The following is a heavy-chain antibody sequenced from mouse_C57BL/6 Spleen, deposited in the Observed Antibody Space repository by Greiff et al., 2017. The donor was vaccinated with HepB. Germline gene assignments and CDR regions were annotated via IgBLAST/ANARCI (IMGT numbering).Heavy chain of an antibody. V-gene: IGHV1-72*01. Sequence: QVQLQQPGAELVKPGASVKLSCTASGFTFTSYWMHWVKQRPGRGLEWIGRIDPNGGGTKYNEKFKSKATLTVDKPSSTAYMQLSTLTSEDSAVYYGARFSYYGNAHWYFDVWGTGTTVTVSS. CDR1: GFTFTSYW. D-gene: IGHD2-1*01. CDR2: IDPNGGGT. CDR3: ARFSYYGNAHWYFDV. J-gene: IGHJ1*03.